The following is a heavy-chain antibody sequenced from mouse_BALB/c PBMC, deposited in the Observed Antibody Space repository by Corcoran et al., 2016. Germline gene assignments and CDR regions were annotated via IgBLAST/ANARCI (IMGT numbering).Heavy chain of an antibody. J-gene: IGHJ3*01. CDR2: IDPANGNT. CDR1: GFNIKDNY. V-gene: IGHV14-3*02. D-gene: IGHD4-1*01. Sequence: EVQLQQSGAELVKPGASVKLSCTASGFNIKDNYMHWVKQRPEQGLEWIGRIDPANGNTKYDPKFQGKATITEDTSSNTAYLQLSSLTSEDTAVYYCANWAWFAYWGQGTLVTVSA. CDR3: ANWAWFAY.